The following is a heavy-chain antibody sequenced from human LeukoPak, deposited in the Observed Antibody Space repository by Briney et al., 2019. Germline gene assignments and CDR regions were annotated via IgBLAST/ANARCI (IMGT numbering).Heavy chain of an antibody. CDR1: GFTFSSYR. V-gene: IGHV3-21*01. Sequence: PGGSLRLSCAASGFTFSSYRMNWVRQAPGKGLEWVSSISTSSSSTYYADSVKGRFTISRDNAKNSLYLQMNSLRAEDTAVYYCARRYFDYWGQGTLVTVSS. CDR3: ARRYFDY. CDR2: ISTSSSST. D-gene: IGHD1-14*01. J-gene: IGHJ4*02.